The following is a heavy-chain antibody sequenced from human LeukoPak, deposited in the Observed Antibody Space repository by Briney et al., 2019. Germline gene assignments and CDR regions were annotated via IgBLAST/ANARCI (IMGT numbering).Heavy chain of an antibody. CDR3: AREMEWSQYHVGDY. CDR1: GYTFTANY. Sequence: ASVKVSCKASGYTFTANYMHWVRQAPGQGLEWMGMINCSGGRTAYAQRFQGRVTMTRDTSTSTVYMELSSLRSEDTAVYYCAREMEWSQYHVGDYWGQGTLVTVSS. CDR2: INCSGGRT. D-gene: IGHD3-3*01. V-gene: IGHV1-46*01. J-gene: IGHJ4*02.